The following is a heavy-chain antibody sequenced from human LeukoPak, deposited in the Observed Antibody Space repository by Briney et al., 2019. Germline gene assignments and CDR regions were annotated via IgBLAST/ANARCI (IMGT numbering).Heavy chain of an antibody. CDR1: GGSIISRNW. CDR3: AGWGCSGGSCHFDY. V-gene: IGHV4-4*02. J-gene: IGHJ4*02. D-gene: IGHD2-15*01. CDR2: IYHGGST. Sequence: SETLSLTCVVTGGSIISRNWWSWVRQSPGKGLEWIGEIYHGGSTTYNPSLGSRATISLDKSSNQFSLMLTPVTAADTAVYYCAGWGCSGGSCHFDYWGQGTLVTVSS.